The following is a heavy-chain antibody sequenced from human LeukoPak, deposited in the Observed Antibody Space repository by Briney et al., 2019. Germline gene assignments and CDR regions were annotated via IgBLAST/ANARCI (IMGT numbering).Heavy chain of an antibody. CDR1: GGSINYYY. J-gene: IGHJ4*02. CDR2: VYYRGST. CDR3: AREGGGIYDSSGYYPGTFDY. V-gene: IGHV4-59*01. Sequence: SETLSLTCTVSGGSINYYYWSWIRPPAGKGVEWIGYVYYRGSTDNNASLKSRVTISVDTSKDQFSLKLSSVTAADTAVYYCAREGGGIYDSSGYYPGTFDYWGQGTLVTVSS. D-gene: IGHD3-22*01.